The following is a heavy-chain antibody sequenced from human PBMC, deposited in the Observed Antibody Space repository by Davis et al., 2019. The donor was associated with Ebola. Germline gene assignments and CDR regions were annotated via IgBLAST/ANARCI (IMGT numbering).Heavy chain of an antibody. J-gene: IGHJ5*02. CDR2: ISSNGGST. D-gene: IGHD3-16*01. Sequence: PGGSLRLSCSASGFTFSSYAMHWVRQAPGKGLEYVSAISSNGGSTYYADSVKGRFTISRDNAKNSLYLQMNSRRAEDTAVYYCARDFVRGTWFDPWGQGTLVTVSS. V-gene: IGHV3-64*04. CDR1: GFTFSSYA. CDR3: ARDFVRGTWFDP.